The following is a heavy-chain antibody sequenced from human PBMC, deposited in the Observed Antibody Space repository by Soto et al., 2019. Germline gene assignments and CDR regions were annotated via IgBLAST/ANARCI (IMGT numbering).Heavy chain of an antibody. Sequence: GGSLRLSCAASGFTFSPYYMSWVRQAPGKGLEWLAMTTQDGNDKHYVDSVKGRFTISRDSAKNSLYLQMNSLRDEDTAVYYCARDAPPLAYYYDPNWFDPWGQGTLVTVSS. V-gene: IGHV3-7*01. CDR1: GFTFSPYY. CDR2: TTQDGNDK. J-gene: IGHJ5*02. CDR3: ARDAPPLAYYYDPNWFDP. D-gene: IGHD3-22*01.